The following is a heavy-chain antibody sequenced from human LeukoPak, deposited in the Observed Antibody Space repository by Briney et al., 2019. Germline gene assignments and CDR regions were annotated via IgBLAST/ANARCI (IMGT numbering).Heavy chain of an antibody. CDR3: ARDRDYAFDY. D-gene: IGHD4-17*01. Sequence: PGGSLRLSCAASGFTLSSYSMNWVRQAPGKGLEWLSYINSDIYSNTIYYADTVKGRFTISRDNGKNSLYLQMNSLRDEDTAVYYCARDRDYAFDYWGQGTLVTVSS. V-gene: IGHV3-48*02. CDR2: INSDIYSNTI. J-gene: IGHJ4*02. CDR1: GFTLSSYS.